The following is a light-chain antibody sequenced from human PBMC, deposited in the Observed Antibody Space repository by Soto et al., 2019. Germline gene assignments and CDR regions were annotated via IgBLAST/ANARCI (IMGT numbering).Light chain of an antibody. Sequence: QSVLTQPRSVSGSPGQSVTISCTGTSSDVGGYNYVSWYQQHPGKAPKLMIYDVSNRPSGVSNRFSGSKSGNTASLTISGLQAEDEADYYCSSYTAGGTIFGTGTKLTVL. CDR3: SSYTAGGTI. CDR2: DVS. CDR1: SSDVGGYNY. J-gene: IGLJ1*01. V-gene: IGLV2-11*01.